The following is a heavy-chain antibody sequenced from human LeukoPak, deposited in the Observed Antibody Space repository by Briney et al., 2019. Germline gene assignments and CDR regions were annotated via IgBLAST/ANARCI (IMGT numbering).Heavy chain of an antibody. J-gene: IGHJ3*02. CDR2: IWYDGNNK. CDR1: GVTLTGCG. CDR3: ARDGLASIGLDM. Sequence: GGSLRLSCGASGVTLTGCGMHWVREAPGKGREWVAVIWYDGNNKYYADSVKGRFTISRDTSKNTLYLQMNSLRGEDTAIYYCARDGLASIGLDMWGRGTVVTVSS. V-gene: IGHV3-33*01. D-gene: IGHD6-13*01.